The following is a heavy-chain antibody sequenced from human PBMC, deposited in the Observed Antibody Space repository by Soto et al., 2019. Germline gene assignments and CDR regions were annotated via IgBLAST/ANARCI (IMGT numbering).Heavy chain of an antibody. CDR2: ISSSSSYT. D-gene: IGHD3-10*01. J-gene: IGHJ4*02. CDR1: GFTFSDYY. Sequence: QVQLVESGGGLVKPGGSLRLSCAASGFTFSDYYMSWIRQAPGKGLEWVSYISSSSSYTNYADSVKGRFTISRDNAKNSLYLQMNSLRAEDTAVYYCARAGIWFGELTLYYFDYWGQGTLVTVSS. CDR3: ARAGIWFGELTLYYFDY. V-gene: IGHV3-11*05.